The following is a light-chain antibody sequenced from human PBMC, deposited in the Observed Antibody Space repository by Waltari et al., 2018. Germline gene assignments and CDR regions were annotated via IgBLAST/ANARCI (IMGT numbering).Light chain of an antibody. Sequence: DIQMTQTPSSLSASVGDRVPITCQASQVIRKFLNWYQHKPGKAPKLLIYDASNSETGVPSRFSGSGSGTDFTFTISGLQPEDVATYYCQQYTNLPWTFGQGTKVEI. CDR3: QQYTNLPWT. V-gene: IGKV1-33*01. CDR2: DAS. CDR1: QVIRKF. J-gene: IGKJ1*01.